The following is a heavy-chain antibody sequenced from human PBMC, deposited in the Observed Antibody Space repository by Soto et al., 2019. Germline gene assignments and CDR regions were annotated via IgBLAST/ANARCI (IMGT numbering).Heavy chain of an antibody. CDR3: ATHNWNLDP. V-gene: IGHV4-39*01. D-gene: IGHD1-20*01. CDR2: IYYSGRT. Sequence: QLQLQESGPGLVKASETLSLTCTVSGGSIRSTTYYWGWIRQPPGKGLEWIGNIYYSGRTNYNPSLRGRVNISVDMSNNQFSLKLSSVTAADTAVYYCATHNWNLDPWGQGTLVTVSS. J-gene: IGHJ1*01. CDR1: GGSIRSTTYY.